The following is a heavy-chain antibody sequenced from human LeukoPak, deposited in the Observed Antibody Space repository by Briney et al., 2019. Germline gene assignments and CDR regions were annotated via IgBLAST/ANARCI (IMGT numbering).Heavy chain of an antibody. CDR3: ATSYSGYDSPFDY. J-gene: IGHJ4*02. Sequence: GESLKISCKGSGYSFTSYWIGWVRQMPGKGLEWMGIIYPGDSDTRCSPSFQGQVTISADKSISTAYLQWSSLKASDTAMYYCATSYSGYDSPFDYWGQGTLVTVSS. V-gene: IGHV5-51*01. D-gene: IGHD5-12*01. CDR2: IYPGDSDT. CDR1: GYSFTSYW.